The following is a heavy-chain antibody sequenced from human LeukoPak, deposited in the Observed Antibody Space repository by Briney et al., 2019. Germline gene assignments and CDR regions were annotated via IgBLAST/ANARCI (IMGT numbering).Heavy chain of an antibody. Sequence: SETLSLTCTVSGGSISSGDYYWSWIRQPPGKGLEWIAYMYYTGSTYYNPSLKSRVTMSADTSKNQLSLKLSSVTAADTAVYYCARPYYYDSRIDPWGQGILVTVSS. J-gene: IGHJ5*02. D-gene: IGHD3-22*01. CDR3: ARPYYYDSRIDP. CDR1: GGSISSGDYY. CDR2: MYYTGST. V-gene: IGHV4-30-4*01.